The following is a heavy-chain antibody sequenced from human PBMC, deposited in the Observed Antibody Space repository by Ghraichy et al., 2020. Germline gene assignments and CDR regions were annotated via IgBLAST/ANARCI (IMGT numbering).Heavy chain of an antibody. CDR1: GFTFSNYS. V-gene: IGHV3-21*01. CDR2: ISSSGRYI. J-gene: IGHJ4*02. CDR3: ARGRSGNRNFDY. Sequence: GESLNISCAASGFTFSNYSMNWVRQAPGKGLEWVSAISSSGRYISYADSVKGRLTISRDNAKNQIYLQMNSLRAEDTAVYYCARGRSGNRNFDYWGQGTLVTLS. D-gene: IGHD3-3*01.